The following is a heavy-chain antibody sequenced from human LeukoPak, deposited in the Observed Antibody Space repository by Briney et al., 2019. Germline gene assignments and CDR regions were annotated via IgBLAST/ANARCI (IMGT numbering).Heavy chain of an antibody. D-gene: IGHD3-16*01. V-gene: IGHV3-23*01. J-gene: IGHJ4*02. CDR3: AKTRDTFGGVIGPFDY. Sequence: GGSLRLSCAASGFTFRSYAMAWVRQAPGKGLEWVSALSNSGGTTYYADSVKGRLTISRDNSKNTLYLQMNSLRAEDTAVYYCAKTRDTFGGVIGPFDYWGQGTLVTVSS. CDR1: GFTFRSYA. CDR2: LSNSGGTT.